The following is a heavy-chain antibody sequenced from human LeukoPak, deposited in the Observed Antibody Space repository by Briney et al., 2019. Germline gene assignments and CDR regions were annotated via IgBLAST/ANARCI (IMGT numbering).Heavy chain of an antibody. CDR1: AFTFSSYG. Sequence: GGSLRLSCAASAFTFSSYGMHWVRQAPGKGLEWVAYIQYDRTNEQYAHSVKGRFRISRDNSNNILYLQMNSLRTEDTAVYYCARASAAGWLEPPITTFDYWGQGTLVTVSS. D-gene: IGHD6-13*01. J-gene: IGHJ4*02. CDR3: ARASAAGWLEPPITTFDY. V-gene: IGHV3-30*02. CDR2: IQYDRTNE.